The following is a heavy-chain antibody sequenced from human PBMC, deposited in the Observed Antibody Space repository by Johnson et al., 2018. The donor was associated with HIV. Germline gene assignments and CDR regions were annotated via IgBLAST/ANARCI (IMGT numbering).Heavy chain of an antibody. Sequence: QVQLVESGGGVVQPGRSLRLSCAASGFTFSDYYMNWIRQAPGKGLEWVSYISSSGSTIYYADSVKGRFTISRDNAKNSLYLQMNSLRAEDTAVYYCASTRLPLDDAFDIWGQGTMVSVSS. J-gene: IGHJ3*02. V-gene: IGHV3-11*04. D-gene: IGHD5-12*01. CDR3: ASTRLPLDDAFDI. CDR1: GFTFSDYY. CDR2: ISSSGSTI.